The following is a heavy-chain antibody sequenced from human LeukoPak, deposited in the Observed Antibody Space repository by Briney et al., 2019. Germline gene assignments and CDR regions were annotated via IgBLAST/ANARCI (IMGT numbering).Heavy chain of an antibody. CDR3: TTETPPNYYDSSGYLFDY. CDR2: IKSKSDGGTT. V-gene: IGHV3-15*01. CDR1: GFTFSNAW. D-gene: IGHD3-22*01. J-gene: IGHJ4*02. Sequence: GGSLRLSCAPSGFTFSNAWMSWVRQAPGKGLEWVGRIKSKSDGGTTDYAAPVKGRLTISRNDSKNTLYLQMNSLKTEDTAVYYRTTETPPNYYDSSGYLFDYWGQGTLVTVSS.